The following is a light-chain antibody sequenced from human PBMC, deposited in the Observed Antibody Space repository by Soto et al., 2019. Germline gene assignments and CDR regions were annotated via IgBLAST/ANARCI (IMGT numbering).Light chain of an antibody. V-gene: IGKV3-20*01. Sequence: DIVLTQSPGTLSLSPGERATLSCRASQNVRNTYLAWYQQKAGQAPRLLIYAASSRATGIPDRFSGSGSGTDFTLTITGLEPEDFAVYYCQQYGSSPYLITFVPGTKVDIK. CDR1: QNVRNTY. J-gene: IGKJ3*01. CDR2: AAS. CDR3: QQYGSSPYLIT.